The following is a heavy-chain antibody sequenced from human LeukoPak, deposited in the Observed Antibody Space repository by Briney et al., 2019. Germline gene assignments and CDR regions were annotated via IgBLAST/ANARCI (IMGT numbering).Heavy chain of an antibody. V-gene: IGHV1-2*02. D-gene: IGHD3-3*01. Sequence: GASVKVSCKASGYTFTDYFLHWVRQAPGQGLEWMGWIGPNNGVTNYAQKFQGKVTMTRDTSINTAYMELSSLRSGDTAVYYCARDIRPRVESFDYWGQGTLVTVSS. J-gene: IGHJ4*02. CDR1: GYTFTDYF. CDR3: ARDIRPRVESFDY. CDR2: IGPNNGVT.